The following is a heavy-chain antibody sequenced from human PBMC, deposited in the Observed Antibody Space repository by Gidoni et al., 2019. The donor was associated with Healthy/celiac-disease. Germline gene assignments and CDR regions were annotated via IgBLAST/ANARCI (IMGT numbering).Heavy chain of an antibody. CDR3: ARGDPRGSY. V-gene: IGHV4-34*01. Sequence: QVQLQQWGAGLLKPSETLSLTCAVYGGSFSGYYWSWIRQPPGKGLEWIGEINHSGSTNYNPSLKSRVTISVDTSKNQFALKLSSGTAADTAVYYCARGDPRGSYWGQGTLVTVSS. D-gene: IGHD3-16*01. CDR2: INHSGST. J-gene: IGHJ4*02. CDR1: GGSFSGYY.